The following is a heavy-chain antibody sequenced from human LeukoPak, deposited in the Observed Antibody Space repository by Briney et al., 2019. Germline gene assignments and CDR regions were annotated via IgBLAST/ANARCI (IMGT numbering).Heavy chain of an antibody. D-gene: IGHD6-6*01. V-gene: IGHV4-39*07. J-gene: IGHJ4*02. CDR2: IYYSGST. Sequence: PSETLSLTCTVSGGSISSSSYYWGWIRQPPGKGLEWIGSIYYSGSTYYNPSLKSRVTISVDTSKNQFSLKLSSVTAADTAVYYCAREISSSSDYWGQGTLVTVSS. CDR1: GGSISSSSYY. CDR3: AREISSSSDY.